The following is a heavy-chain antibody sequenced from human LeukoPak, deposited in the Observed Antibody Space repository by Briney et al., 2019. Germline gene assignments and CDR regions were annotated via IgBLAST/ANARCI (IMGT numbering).Heavy chain of an antibody. D-gene: IGHD6-19*01. J-gene: IGHJ4*02. V-gene: IGHV4-34*01. CDR2: INHSGST. CDR3: ARHGSSDWDFDY. CDR1: GGSFSGYY. Sequence: SETLSLTCAVYGGSFSGYYWNWIRQPPGKGLEWIGEINHSGSTYYNPSLKSRVTISVDTSKNQFSLKLSSVTAADTAVYYCARHGSSDWDFDYWGQGTLVTVSS.